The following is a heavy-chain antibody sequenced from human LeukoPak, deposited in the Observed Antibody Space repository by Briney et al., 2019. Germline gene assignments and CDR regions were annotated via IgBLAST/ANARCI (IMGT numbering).Heavy chain of an antibody. CDR2: ISGSGGST. J-gene: IGHJ6*03. D-gene: IGHD3-10*01. CDR3: AKEEGGYGSGSYYMNYYYYYMDV. V-gene: IGHV3-23*01. Sequence: PGGSLRLSCAASGFTFSSYGMSWVRQAPGKGLEWVSAISGSGGSTYYADSVKGRFTISRDNSKNTLYLQMNSLRAEDTAVYYCAKEEGGYGSGSYYMNYYYYYMDVWGKGTTVTISS. CDR1: GFTFSSYG.